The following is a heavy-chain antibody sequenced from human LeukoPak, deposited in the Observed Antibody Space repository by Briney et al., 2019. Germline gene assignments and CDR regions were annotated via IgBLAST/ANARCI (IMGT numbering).Heavy chain of an antibody. CDR3: AKEQDNLLLLSHFDS. D-gene: IGHD1-14*01. CDR1: GFTFNNYA. Sequence: GGSLRLSCAASGFTFNNYAMDWVRQTPGKGLQWVSAVSGDGQRTFYADSVKGRFTIFRDNSMNTLSLQMNSLRVEDTAVYYCAKEQDNLLLLSHFDSWGQGILVTVSA. CDR2: VSGDGQRT. V-gene: IGHV3-23*01. J-gene: IGHJ4*02.